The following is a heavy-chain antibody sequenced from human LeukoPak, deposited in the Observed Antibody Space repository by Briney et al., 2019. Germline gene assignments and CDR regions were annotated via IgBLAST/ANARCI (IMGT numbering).Heavy chain of an antibody. J-gene: IGHJ6*03. D-gene: IGHD6-19*01. Sequence: SETLSLTCTVSGGSISSYYWSWIRQPPGKGLEWIGYIYTSWSTNYNPSLKSRVTISVDTSKNQFSLKLSSVTAADTAVYYCARRMGIAVAGTQYYYYYYMDVWGKGTTVTVSS. V-gene: IGHV4-4*09. CDR1: GGSISSYY. CDR2: IYTSWST. CDR3: ARRMGIAVAGTQYYYYYYMDV.